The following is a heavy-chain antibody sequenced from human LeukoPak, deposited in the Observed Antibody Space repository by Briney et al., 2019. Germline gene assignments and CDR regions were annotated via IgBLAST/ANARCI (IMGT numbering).Heavy chain of an antibody. D-gene: IGHD4-23*01. J-gene: IGHJ3*02. CDR3: ARSLYGVNYGDAFDI. Sequence: GGSLRLSCAASGFTFSSYSMNWVRQAPGKGLEWVSSISSSSSYIYYADSVKGRFTISRDNAKNSLYLQMNSLGAEDTAVYYCARSLYGVNYGDAFDIWGQGTMVTVSS. CDR1: GFTFSSYS. CDR2: ISSSSSYI. V-gene: IGHV3-21*01.